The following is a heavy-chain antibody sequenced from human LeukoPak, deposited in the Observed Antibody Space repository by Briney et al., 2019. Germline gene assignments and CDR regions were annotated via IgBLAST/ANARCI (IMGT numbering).Heavy chain of an antibody. Sequence: GGSLRLSCTASGFTFDDYYMSWIRQAPGKGLEWVSYIGPGGVITYYADSVKGRFTISRDNAKNSLFLQMNSLRADDTALYYCARSRSWYPYCYMDVWGKGTTVTVS. V-gene: IGHV3-11*01. J-gene: IGHJ6*03. CDR3: ARSRSWYPYCYMDV. CDR2: IGPGGVIT. CDR1: GFTFDDYY. D-gene: IGHD6-13*01.